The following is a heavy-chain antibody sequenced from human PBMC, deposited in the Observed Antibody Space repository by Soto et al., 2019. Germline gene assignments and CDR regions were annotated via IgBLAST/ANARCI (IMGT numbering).Heavy chain of an antibody. D-gene: IGHD3-3*01. Sequence: GGSLRLSCAASGFTFSSYGMHWVRQAPGKGLEWVAVIWYDGSKKYYADSVKGRFTISRDNSKNTLYLQMNSLRAEETAVYYCARDPLPYYDFWSGPDYWGQGTLVTVSS. CDR2: IWYDGSKK. V-gene: IGHV3-33*01. CDR3: ARDPLPYYDFWSGPDY. CDR1: GFTFSSYG. J-gene: IGHJ4*02.